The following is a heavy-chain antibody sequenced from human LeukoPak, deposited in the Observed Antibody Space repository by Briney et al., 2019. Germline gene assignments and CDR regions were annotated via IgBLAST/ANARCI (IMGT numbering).Heavy chain of an antibody. D-gene: IGHD6-13*01. CDR3: ARDIAAAGDY. CDR1: GFTFSIYS. J-gene: IGHJ4*02. V-gene: IGHV3-21*01. Sequence: GGSLRLSCAASGFTFSIYSMNWVRQAPGKGLEWVSSISSSSSYIYYADSVKGRFTISRDNAKNSLYLQMNSLRAEDTAVYYCARDIAAAGDYWGQGTLVTVSS. CDR2: ISSSSSYI.